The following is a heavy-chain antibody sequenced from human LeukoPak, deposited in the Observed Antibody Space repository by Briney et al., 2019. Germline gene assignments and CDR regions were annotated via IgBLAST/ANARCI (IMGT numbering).Heavy chain of an antibody. D-gene: IGHD6-6*01. CDR1: GGSISSSSYY. V-gene: IGHV4-39*07. CDR3: ARDLAARPLRDAFDI. J-gene: IGHJ3*02. Sequence: SETLSLTCTVSGGSISSSSYYWGWIRQTPGKGLEWIGSIYYSGSTYYNPSLKSRVTISVDTSKNQFSLKLSSVTAADTAVYYCARDLAARPLRDAFDIWGQGTMVTVSS. CDR2: IYYSGST.